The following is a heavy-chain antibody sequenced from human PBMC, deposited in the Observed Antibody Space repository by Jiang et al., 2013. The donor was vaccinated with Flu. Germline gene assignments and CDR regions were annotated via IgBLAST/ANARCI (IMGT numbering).Heavy chain of an antibody. CDR3: TRWYQLPTHDYSNYWYYGMDV. CDR2: IRSKAYGGTT. Sequence: VQLLESGGGLVKPGRSLRLSCTASGFTFGDYAMSWFRQAPGKGLEWVGFIRSKAYGGTTEYAASVKGRFTISRDDSKSIAYLQMNSLKTEDTAVYYCTRWYQLPTHDYSNYWYYGMDVVGDQGTTVTVSS. D-gene: IGHD2-2*01. CDR1: GFTFGDYA. J-gene: IGHJ6*02. V-gene: IGHV3-49*05.